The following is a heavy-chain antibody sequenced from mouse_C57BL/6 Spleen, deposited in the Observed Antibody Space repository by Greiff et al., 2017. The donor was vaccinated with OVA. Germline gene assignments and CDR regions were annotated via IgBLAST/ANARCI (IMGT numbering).Heavy chain of an antibody. CDR2: ISNKANGSTS. J-gene: IGHJ4*01. D-gene: IGHD2-4*01. CDR1: GFTFTDYY. V-gene: IGHV7-3*01. CDR3: ARYSLYDYDDYAMDY. Sequence: DVMLVESGGGLVQPGGSLSLSCAASGFTFTDYYMSWVRQPPGKALEWLGFISNKANGSTSEYSASVKGRFTISRDTSQIILYLKSNALRDEDSATYDGARYSLYDYDDYAMDYWGQGTSVTVSS.